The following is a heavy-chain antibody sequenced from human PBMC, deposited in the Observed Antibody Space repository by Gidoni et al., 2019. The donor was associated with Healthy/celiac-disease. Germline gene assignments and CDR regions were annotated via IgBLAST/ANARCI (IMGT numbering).Heavy chain of an antibody. CDR3: ASLTYCSGGSCYSRSNWFDP. J-gene: IGHJ5*02. D-gene: IGHD2-15*01. CDR1: GFTFISYS. CDR2: ISSSSSTI. Sequence: EVQLVESGGGLVQPGGSLRISCAASGFTFISYSLTWVRQAPGKGLEWVSYISSSSSTIYYADSVKGRFTISRDNAKNSLYLQMNSLRDEDTAVYYCASLTYCSGGSCYSRSNWFDPWGQGTLVTVSS. V-gene: IGHV3-48*02.